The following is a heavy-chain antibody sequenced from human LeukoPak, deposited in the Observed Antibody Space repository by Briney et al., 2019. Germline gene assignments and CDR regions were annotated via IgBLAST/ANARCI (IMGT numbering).Heavy chain of an antibody. D-gene: IGHD4-17*01. CDR3: ADDYGDYGAFDI. CDR1: GGTFSSYA. CDR2: IIPIFGTA. Sequence: SVKVSCKASGGTFSSYAISWVRQAPGQGLEWMGGIIPIFGTANYAQKFQGRVTITADESTSTAYMELSSLRSEDTAVYYCADDYGDYGAFDIWGQGTMVTVSS. J-gene: IGHJ3*02. V-gene: IGHV1-69*13.